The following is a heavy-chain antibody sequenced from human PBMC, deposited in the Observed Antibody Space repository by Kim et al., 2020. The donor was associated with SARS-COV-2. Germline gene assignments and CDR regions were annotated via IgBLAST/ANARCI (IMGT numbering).Heavy chain of an antibody. CDR2: ISGSGGST. V-gene: IGHV3-23*01. CDR3: AEGRGCMRVATGFDY. Sequence: GGSLRLSCAASGFTFSSYAMSWVRQAPGKGLEWVSAISGSGGSTYYADSVKGRFTISRNDYKNTLYLQMNSLRAEAAAVYYCAEGRGCMRVATGFDYWGQGTLVTVSS. J-gene: IGHJ4*02. CDR1: GFTFSSYA. D-gene: IGHD2-8*01.